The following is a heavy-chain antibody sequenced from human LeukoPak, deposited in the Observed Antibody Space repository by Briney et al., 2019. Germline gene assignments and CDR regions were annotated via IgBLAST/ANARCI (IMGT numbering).Heavy chain of an antibody. CDR2: ISWNSGSI. V-gene: IGHV3-9*03. CDR1: VFIFDDYA. J-gene: IGHJ4*02. CDR3: AKGDQGYCSSTSCYMDN. D-gene: IGHD2-2*02. Sequence: GGSLRLSCAASVFIFDDYAMHWVRQAPGKGLEWVSGISWNSGSIDYADSVKGRFTISRDNAKNSLYLQMNSLRAEDMAVYYCAKGDQGYCSSTSCYMDNRGQGTLVTVSS.